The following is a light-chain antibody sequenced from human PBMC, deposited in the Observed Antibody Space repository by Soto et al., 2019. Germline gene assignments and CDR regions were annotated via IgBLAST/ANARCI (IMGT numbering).Light chain of an antibody. J-gene: IGKJ4*02. V-gene: IGKV1-17*01. CDR1: QGVASD. CDR2: AAS. Sequence: DIQMTHFPSSRSASVGDRLTITSRASQGVASDVGWYQQKPGQAPERLIYAASNLPSGVPSRFGGSGSGTEFTLTISGLQSEDFATYYCLQHNSYPLTFGGGTKVDI. CDR3: LQHNSYPLT.